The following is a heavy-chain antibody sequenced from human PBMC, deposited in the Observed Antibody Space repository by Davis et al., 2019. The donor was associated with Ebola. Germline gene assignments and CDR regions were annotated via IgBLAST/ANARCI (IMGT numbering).Heavy chain of an antibody. J-gene: IGHJ4*02. V-gene: IGHV1-8*01. CDR2: MNPNSGNT. Sequence: ASVKVSCKASGYTFTSYDINWVRQATGQGLEWMGWMNPNSGNTGYAQKFQGRVTMTRNTSISTAYMELSSLRSEDTAVYYCARDGDGEVTAIMAYWGQGTLVTVSS. CDR3: ARDGDGEVTAIMAY. D-gene: IGHD2-21*02. CDR1: GYTFTSYD.